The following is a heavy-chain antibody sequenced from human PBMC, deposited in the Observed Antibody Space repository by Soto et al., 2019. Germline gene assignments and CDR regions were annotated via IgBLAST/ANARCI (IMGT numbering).Heavy chain of an antibody. V-gene: IGHV3-23*01. Sequence: EVQVLESGGGLVQPGGSLRLSCAASGFTFSTYAMNWVRQAPGKGLEWVSAISGGASSTYYADSVKGRFTISRDNSKNTLYLQMNSLRAEDTAVYYCAKCRKNSQVVPDALDVWGQGTTVTVSS. CDR2: ISGGASST. D-gene: IGHD2-2*01. CDR3: AKCRKNSQVVPDALDV. CDR1: GFTFSTYA. J-gene: IGHJ6*02.